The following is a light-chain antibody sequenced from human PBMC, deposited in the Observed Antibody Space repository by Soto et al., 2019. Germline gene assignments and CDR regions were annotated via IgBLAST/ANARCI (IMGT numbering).Light chain of an antibody. J-gene: IGKJ4*01. Sequence: KQFPGALSLARGDRATRSCAYFQSVSNNYLAWYQQKPGQAPRLLIYGASNRATGVPDRFSGGGSGTDFTLTISRLEPEDFAVYCCQQYDDSRTLTFGGGTKV. CDR1: QSVSNNY. CDR2: GAS. CDR3: QQYDDSRTLT. V-gene: IGKV3-20*01.